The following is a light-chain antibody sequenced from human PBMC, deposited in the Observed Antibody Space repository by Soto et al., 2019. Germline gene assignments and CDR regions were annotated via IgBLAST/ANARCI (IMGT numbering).Light chain of an antibody. CDR1: SSDVGSYNR. J-gene: IGLJ1*01. Sequence: QCALTQPPSVSGSPGQSVTISCTGTSSDVGSYNRVSWYQQPPGTAPKLIIYDFSDRPSGVPDRFSGSKSGNTASLTISGLQAEDEADYYCSSYTSSSTYVFGTGTKVTVL. CDR3: SSYTSSSTYV. CDR2: DFS. V-gene: IGLV2-18*02.